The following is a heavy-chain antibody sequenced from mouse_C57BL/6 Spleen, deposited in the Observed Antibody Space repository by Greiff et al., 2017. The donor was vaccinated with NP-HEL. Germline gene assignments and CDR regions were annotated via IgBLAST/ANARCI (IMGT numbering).Heavy chain of an antibody. CDR1: GYTFTSYW. D-gene: IGHD1-1*01. J-gene: IGHJ1*03. CDR2: IGPSDSET. V-gene: IGHV1-52*01. Sequence: QVQLKQPGAELVRPGSSVKLSCKASGYTFTSYWMHWVKQRPIQGLEWIGNIGPSDSETHYNQKFKDKATLTVDKSSSTAYMQLSSLTSEDSAVYYCARSPYYYGSSYGYFDVWGTGTTVTVSS. CDR3: ARSPYYYGSSYGYFDV.